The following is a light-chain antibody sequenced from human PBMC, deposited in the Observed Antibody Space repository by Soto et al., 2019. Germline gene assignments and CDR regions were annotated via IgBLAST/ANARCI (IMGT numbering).Light chain of an antibody. Sequence: QSALTQPASVSGSPGQSIAISCTGTNSDVGGYNYVSWYQHHPDKAPKLIIYEVSNRPSGVSNRFSGSKSGNTASLTISGLQAEDEADYYCSSYTSSTTWVFGGGTKVTVL. V-gene: IGLV2-14*01. J-gene: IGLJ3*02. CDR2: EVS. CDR1: NSDVGGYNY. CDR3: SSYTSSTTWV.